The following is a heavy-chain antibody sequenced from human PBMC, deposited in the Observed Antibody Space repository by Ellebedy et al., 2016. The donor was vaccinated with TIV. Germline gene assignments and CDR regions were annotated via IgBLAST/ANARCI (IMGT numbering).Heavy chain of an antibody. CDR2: ISDDGGER. CDR1: GFTFGRYA. J-gene: IGHJ4*02. D-gene: IGHD3-10*01. Sequence: GESLKISCAASGFTFGRYAMSWVRQAPGKGLEWVSCISDDGGERDYADSVKGRFTISRDNSKNTVFLQMNSLRAEDTAVYFCARDWQSVVREDIPIDYWGQGTLVTVSS. CDR3: ARDWQSVVREDIPIDY. V-gene: IGHV3-23*01.